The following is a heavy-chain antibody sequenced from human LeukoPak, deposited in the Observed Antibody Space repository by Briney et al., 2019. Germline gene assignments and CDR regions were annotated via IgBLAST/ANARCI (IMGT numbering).Heavy chain of an antibody. Sequence: GGSLRLSCAASGFTFPNAWVNWVRQAPGKGLEWVGHIKSKGNGGTIDYAAPVKGRFTISGDDSKNTVYLQMSSLEIEDTAVYFCTTDPGTGVRGYWGQGTLVTVSS. D-gene: IGHD3-10*01. CDR3: TTDPGTGVRGY. CDR2: IKSKGNGGTI. J-gene: IGHJ4*02. CDR1: GFTFPNAW. V-gene: IGHV3-15*01.